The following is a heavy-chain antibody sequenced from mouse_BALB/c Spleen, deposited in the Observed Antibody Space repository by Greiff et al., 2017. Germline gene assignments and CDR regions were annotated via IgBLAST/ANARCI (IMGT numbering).Heavy chain of an antibody. J-gene: IGHJ2*01. CDR2: IDPYYGGT. V-gene: IGHV1S29*02. CDR1: GYTFTDYN. Sequence: EVQLQQSGPELVKPGASVKISCKASGYTFTDYNMHWVKQSHGKSLEWIGNIDPYYGGTSYNQKFKGKATLTVDNSSSTAYMQLKSLTSEDSAVYYCARGGRPGDFDYWGQGTTLTVSS. CDR3: ARGGRPGDFDY. D-gene: IGHD1-1*01.